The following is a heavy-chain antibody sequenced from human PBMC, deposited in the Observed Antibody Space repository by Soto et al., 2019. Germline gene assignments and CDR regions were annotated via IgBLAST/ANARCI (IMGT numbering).Heavy chain of an antibody. CDR2: INHSGST. CDR3: ARGRGRITMVRGVRWFDP. J-gene: IGHJ5*02. Sequence: PSETLSLTCAVYGGSFSGYYWSWIRQPPGKGLEWIGEINHSGSTNYSPSLKSRVTISVDTSKNQFSLKLSSVTAADTAVYYCARGRGRITMVRGVRWFDPWGQGTLVTVSS. CDR1: GGSFSGYY. D-gene: IGHD3-10*01. V-gene: IGHV4-34*01.